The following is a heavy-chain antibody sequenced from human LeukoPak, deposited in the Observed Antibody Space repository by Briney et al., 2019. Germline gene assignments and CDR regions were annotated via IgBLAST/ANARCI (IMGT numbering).Heavy chain of an antibody. CDR2: ISSSSTI. D-gene: IGHD3-22*01. CDR3: ARLLRDSSGSYYFDY. Sequence: PGGSLRLSCAASGFTFSGYSMNWVRQAPGKGLEWVSYISSSSTIYYADSVKGRFTISRDNAKNSLYLQMNSLRDEDTAVYYCARLLRDSSGSYYFDYWGQGTLVTVPS. J-gene: IGHJ4*02. CDR1: GFTFSGYS. V-gene: IGHV3-48*02.